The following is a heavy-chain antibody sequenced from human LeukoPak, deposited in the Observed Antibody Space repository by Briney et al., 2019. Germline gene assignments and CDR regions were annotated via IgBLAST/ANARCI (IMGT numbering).Heavy chain of an antibody. J-gene: IGHJ4*02. Sequence: GGSLRLSCVASGFTFSSDRMNWVRQAPGKGLEWVSTIYSGSDYIYYADSVKGRFTTSRDNAKNSLYLQMNSLRAEDTAIYYCARDLPESGAYHQFDSWGQGTLVTVSS. CDR3: ARDLPESGAYHQFDS. CDR1: GFTFSSDR. CDR2: IYSGSDYI. D-gene: IGHD4/OR15-4a*01. V-gene: IGHV3-21*01.